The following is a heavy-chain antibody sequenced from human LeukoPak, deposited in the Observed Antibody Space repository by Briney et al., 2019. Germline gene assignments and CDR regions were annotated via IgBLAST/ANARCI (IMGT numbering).Heavy chain of an antibody. CDR3: AKAPPYGSGMSGVLSCDY. Sequence: PGGSLRLSCAASGFTFSSYAMSWVRQAPGKGLEWVSAISGSGGSTYYADSVKGRFTISRDNSKNTLYLQMNSLRAEDTAVYYCAKAPPYGSGMSGVLSCDYWGQGTLVTVPS. D-gene: IGHD3-10*01. V-gene: IGHV3-23*01. CDR2: ISGSGGST. J-gene: IGHJ4*02. CDR1: GFTFSSYA.